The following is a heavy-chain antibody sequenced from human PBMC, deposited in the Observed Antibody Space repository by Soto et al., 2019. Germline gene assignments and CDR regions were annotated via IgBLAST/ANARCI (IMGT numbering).Heavy chain of an antibody. Sequence: SETLSLTCTVSGGSISSSSYYWGWIRQPPGKGLEWIGSIYYSGSTYYNPSLKSRVTISVDTSKNQSSLKLSSVTAADTAVYYCASPVLLQYHYGMDVWGQGTTVTVSS. CDR1: GGSISSSSYY. J-gene: IGHJ6*02. CDR2: IYYSGST. CDR3: ASPVLLQYHYGMDV. V-gene: IGHV4-39*01. D-gene: IGHD2-15*01.